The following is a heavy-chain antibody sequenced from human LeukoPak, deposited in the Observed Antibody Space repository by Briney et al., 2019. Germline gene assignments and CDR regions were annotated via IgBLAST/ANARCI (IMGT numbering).Heavy chain of an antibody. D-gene: IGHD6-13*01. V-gene: IGHV1-18*01. CDR3: ARVLQKGSSWHYYYYYYMDV. CDR1: GYTFTSYG. J-gene: IGHJ6*03. Sequence: ASVKVSCKASGYTFTSYGISWVRQAPGQGLEWMGWISAYNGNTNYAQKLQGRVTMTTDTSTSTAYMELRSLRSDDTAVYYCARVLQKGSSWHYYYYYYMDVWGKGTTVTVSS. CDR2: ISAYNGNT.